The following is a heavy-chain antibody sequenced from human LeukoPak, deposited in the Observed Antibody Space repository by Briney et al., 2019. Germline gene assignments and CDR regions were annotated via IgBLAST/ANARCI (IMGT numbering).Heavy chain of an antibody. CDR3: ARLRIGNRDAFDI. CDR2: IYYSGST. CDR1: GGSISSSSYY. J-gene: IGHJ3*02. V-gene: IGHV4-39*01. Sequence: SETLSLTCTVSGGSISSSSYYWGWIRQPPGKGLEWIGSIYYSGSTYYNPSLKSRVTISVDTSKNQFSLKLSSVTAADTAMYYCARLRIGNRDAFDIWGQGTMVTVSS. D-gene: IGHD1-14*01.